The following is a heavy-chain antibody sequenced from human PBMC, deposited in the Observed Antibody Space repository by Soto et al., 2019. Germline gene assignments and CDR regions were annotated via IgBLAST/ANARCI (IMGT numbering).Heavy chain of an antibody. CDR3: SSANDYGDYDLDY. CDR2: IYYSRST. D-gene: IGHD4-17*01. Sequence: QLQLQEAGPGLVKPSETLSLTCTVSGGSISSSSYYWGWIRQPPGKGLEWIGSIYYSRSTYYNPSLIVRDTISVATSKNQLSPKLSSVNAADTAVYYFSSANDYGDYDLDYWGQGTLVTVAS. J-gene: IGHJ4*02. V-gene: IGHV4-39*01. CDR1: GGSISSSSYY.